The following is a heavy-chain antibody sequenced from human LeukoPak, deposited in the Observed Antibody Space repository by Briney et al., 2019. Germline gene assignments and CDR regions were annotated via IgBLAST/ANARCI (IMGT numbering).Heavy chain of an antibody. CDR1: GGSISSYY. V-gene: IGHV4-59*01. CDR2: IYYSGST. Sequence: KSSQTLSLTCTVSGGSISSYYWSWIRQPPGKGLEWIGYIYYSGSTNYNPSLKSRVTISVDTSKNQFSLKLSSVTAADTAVYYCAARDGYSAFDYWGQGTLVTVSS. J-gene: IGHJ4*02. CDR3: AARDGYSAFDY. D-gene: IGHD5-24*01.